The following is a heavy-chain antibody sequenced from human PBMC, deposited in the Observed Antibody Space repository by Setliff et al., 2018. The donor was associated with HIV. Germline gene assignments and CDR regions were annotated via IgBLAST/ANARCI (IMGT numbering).Heavy chain of an antibody. V-gene: IGHV4-61*01. J-gene: IGHJ4*02. Sequence: PSETLSLTCTVSGDSVSSASYYWSWIRQPPGKGLEWIGYIYYSGTTKYNPSLKSRVTISVDTSKNQFSLKLSSVTAADTAVYYCATSSGQWELGYWGQGTLVTVSS. CDR3: ATSSGQWELGY. CDR1: GDSVSSASYY. D-gene: IGHD1-26*01. CDR2: IYYSGTT.